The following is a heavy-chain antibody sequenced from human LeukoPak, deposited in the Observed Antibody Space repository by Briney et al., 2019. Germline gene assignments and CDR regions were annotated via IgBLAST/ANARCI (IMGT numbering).Heavy chain of an antibody. CDR1: GYTFTGYY. D-gene: IGHD3-3*01. CDR3: ASTYYDFWGGYYAPTHRTYYFDY. J-gene: IGHJ4*02. Sequence: ASVKVSCKASGYTFTGYYMHWVRQAPGQGLEWMGWINPNSGGTNYAQKFQGRVTRTRDTSISTAYMELSRLRSDDTAVYYCASTYYDFWGGYYAPTHRTYYFDYWGQGTLVTVSS. V-gene: IGHV1-2*02. CDR2: INPNSGGT.